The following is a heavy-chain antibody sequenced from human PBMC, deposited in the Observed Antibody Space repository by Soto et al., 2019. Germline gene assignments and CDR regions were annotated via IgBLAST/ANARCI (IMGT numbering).Heavy chain of an antibody. J-gene: IGHJ4*02. Sequence: QLQLQESGSGLVKPSQTLSLTCAVSGGSISSGGYSWSWIRQPPGKGLEWIGYMYHSGSTYYNPSXXRXXTISIYRSKNQFSLKLSYVTAADTAEYYCARVPDYWGQGILVTVSS. CDR3: ARVPDY. CDR1: GGSISSGGYS. V-gene: IGHV4-30-2*01. CDR2: MYHSGST.